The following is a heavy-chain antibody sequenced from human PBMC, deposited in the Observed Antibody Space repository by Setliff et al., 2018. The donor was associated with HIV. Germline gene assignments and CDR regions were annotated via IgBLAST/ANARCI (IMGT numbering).Heavy chain of an antibody. J-gene: IGHJ3*02. Sequence: TSETLSLTCTVSRDSINGHWWGWIRQPPGKGLEWTGSIHYSGITHYNPSLKSRLTMSVDTSKNQVSLKLTSVTAADTAVYYCARYKCINFACVGFDIWGQGTVVTVSS. D-gene: IGHD3-9*01. V-gene: IGHV4-59*11. CDR1: RDSINGHW. CDR2: IHYSGIT. CDR3: ARYKCINFACVGFDI.